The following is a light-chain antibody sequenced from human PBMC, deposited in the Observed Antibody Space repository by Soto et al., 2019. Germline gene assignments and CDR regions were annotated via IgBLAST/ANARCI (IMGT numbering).Light chain of an antibody. V-gene: IGKV3-11*01. Sequence: EIVLTQSPGTLSLSPGERATLSCRAIQSLSNNIYLAWYQQKPGQAPRLLIYDASNRATGIPARFSGSGSGTDFSLTISSLEPEDFAVYYCQQRSNWPITFGLGTRLEIK. CDR2: DAS. CDR3: QQRSNWPIT. J-gene: IGKJ5*01. CDR1: QSLSNNIY.